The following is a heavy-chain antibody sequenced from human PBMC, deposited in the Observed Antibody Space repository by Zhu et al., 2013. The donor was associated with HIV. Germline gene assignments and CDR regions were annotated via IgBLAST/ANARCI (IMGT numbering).Heavy chain of an antibody. CDR1: GGTFSSYA. CDR3: ARVNINSLVPADRSWFDP. V-gene: IGHV1-69*01. Sequence: QVQLVQSGAEVKKPGSSVKVSCKASGGTFSSYAISWVRQAPGQGLEWMGGIIPIFGTANYAQKFQGRVTITADESTSTAYMELSSLRSEDTAVYYCARVNINSLVPADRSWFDPWGQGTLVTVSS. D-gene: IGHD2-2*01. CDR2: IIPIFGTA. J-gene: IGHJ5*02.